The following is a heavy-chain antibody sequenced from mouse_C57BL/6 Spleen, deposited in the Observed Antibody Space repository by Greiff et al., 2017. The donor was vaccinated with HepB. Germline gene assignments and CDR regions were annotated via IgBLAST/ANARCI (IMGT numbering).Heavy chain of an antibody. Sequence: EVKLVESGGGLVKPGGSLKLSCAASGFTFSSYAMSWVRQTPEKRLEWVATISDGGSYTYYPDNVKGRFTISRDNAKNNLYLQMSHLKSEDTAMYYCARDTGTGFDYWGQGTTLTVSS. CDR2: ISDGGSYT. V-gene: IGHV5-4*01. D-gene: IGHD4-1*01. J-gene: IGHJ2*01. CDR1: GFTFSSYA. CDR3: ARDTGTGFDY.